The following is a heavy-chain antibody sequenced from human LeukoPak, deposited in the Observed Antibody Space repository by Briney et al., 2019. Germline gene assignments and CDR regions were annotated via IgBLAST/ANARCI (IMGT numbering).Heavy chain of an antibody. CDR3: ARVIGGYVLEAFDI. CDR2: ISYDGSNK. Sequence: GGSLRLSCAASGFTFSSYAMHWVRQAPGKGLEWVAVISYDGSNKYYADSVKGRFTIPRDNSKNTLYLQMNSLRAEDTAVYYCARVIGGYVLEAFDIWGQGTMATVSS. J-gene: IGHJ3*02. CDR1: GFTFSSYA. V-gene: IGHV3-30*04. D-gene: IGHD5-12*01.